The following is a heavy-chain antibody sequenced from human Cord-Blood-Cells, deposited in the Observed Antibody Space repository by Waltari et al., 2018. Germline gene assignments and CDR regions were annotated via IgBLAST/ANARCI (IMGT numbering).Heavy chain of an antibody. CDR3: ARGGYCSGGSCYSWFDP. Sequence: QVQLVQSGAEVKKPGASVKVSCKASGYTFTGYYMHWVRQAPGQGLEWMGWINRNSGGTNYAQKFQGWVTMTRDTSISTAYMELSRLRSDDTAVYYCARGGYCSGGSCYSWFDPWGQGTLVTVSS. J-gene: IGHJ5*02. V-gene: IGHV1-2*04. CDR2: INRNSGGT. CDR1: GYTFTGYY. D-gene: IGHD2-15*01.